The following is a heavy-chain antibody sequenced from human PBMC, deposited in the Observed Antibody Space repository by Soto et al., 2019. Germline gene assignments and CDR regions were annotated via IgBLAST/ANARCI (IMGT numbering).Heavy chain of an antibody. J-gene: IGHJ5*02. CDR2: ISSSSSI. V-gene: IGHV3-48*01. CDR1: GFTFSTYA. D-gene: IGHD4-4*01. CDR3: ARVLDYRNWFDP. Sequence: GRSLRLSCAASGFTFSTYAMNWVRQTPGKGLEWLSYISSSSSIYYADSVKGRFTISRDNAKNSLYLQMNSLRAEDTAVYYCARVLDYRNWFDPWGQGTLVTVSS.